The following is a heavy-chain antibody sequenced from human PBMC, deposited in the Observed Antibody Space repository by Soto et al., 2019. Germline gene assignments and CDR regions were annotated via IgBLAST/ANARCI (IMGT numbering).Heavy chain of an antibody. CDR3: ARERQIQLWTNFDY. J-gene: IGHJ4*02. V-gene: IGHV3-30-3*01. CDR2: ISYDGSNK. Sequence: GGSLRLSCAASGFTFSSYAIHWVRQAPGKGLEWVAVISYDGSNKYYADSVKGRFTISRDNSKNTLYLQMNSLRAEDTAVYYCARERQIQLWTNFDYWGQGTLVTVSS. D-gene: IGHD5-18*01. CDR1: GFTFSSYA.